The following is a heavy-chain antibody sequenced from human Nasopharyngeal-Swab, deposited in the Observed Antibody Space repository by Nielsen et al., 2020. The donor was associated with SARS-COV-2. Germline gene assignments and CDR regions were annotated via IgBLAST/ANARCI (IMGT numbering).Heavy chain of an antibody. CDR3: ASSLKIPAVIFLPRLFDY. Sequence: WIRQPPGKGLEWIGYIYYSGSTNYNPSLKSRVTISVDTSKNQFSLKLSSVTAADTAVYYCASSLKIPAVIFLPRLFDYWGQGTLVTVSS. J-gene: IGHJ4*02. V-gene: IGHV4-59*01. D-gene: IGHD2-2*01. CDR2: IYYSGST.